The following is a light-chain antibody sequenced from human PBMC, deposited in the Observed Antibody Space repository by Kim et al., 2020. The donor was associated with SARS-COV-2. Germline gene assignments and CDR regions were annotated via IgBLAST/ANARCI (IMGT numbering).Light chain of an antibody. J-gene: IGLJ2*01. CDR2: YDS. Sequence: GKTARITCGGNNIGSKSVHWYQQKPGQAPVLVIYYDSDRPSGIPERFSGANSGNTATLTISRVEAGDEADYYCQVWDSSSDHVVFGGGTQLTVL. V-gene: IGLV3-21*04. CDR1: NIGSKS. CDR3: QVWDSSSDHVV.